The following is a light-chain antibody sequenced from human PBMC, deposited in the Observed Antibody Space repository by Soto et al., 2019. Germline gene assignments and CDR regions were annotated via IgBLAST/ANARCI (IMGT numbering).Light chain of an antibody. Sequence: QSVLTQPPSTSPTPGQTVTISCSGSTSNIGTFYVYWYQHLPGTAPKLLIYIGDQRASGVSDRFSASKSGTSASLAISGLRSDDEADYYCAAWDDNLNAYVFGSGTKLTVL. V-gene: IGLV1-47*02. CDR2: IGD. CDR1: TSNIGTFY. J-gene: IGLJ1*01. CDR3: AAWDDNLNAYV.